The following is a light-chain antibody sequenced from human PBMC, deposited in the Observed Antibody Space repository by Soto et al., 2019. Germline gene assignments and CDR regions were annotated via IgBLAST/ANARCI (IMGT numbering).Light chain of an antibody. CDR1: QSVRSSD. Sequence: EILLTQSPDTLSLSPGERATLSCRASQSVRSSDLAWYQQKPGQAPRLLVYGASSRAPGIPDRFSGSGSGTDFTLTISSLQAEDVAVYYCQQYYSSITFGQGTRLEIK. V-gene: IGKV3-20*01. CDR2: GAS. CDR3: QQYYSSIT. J-gene: IGKJ5*01.